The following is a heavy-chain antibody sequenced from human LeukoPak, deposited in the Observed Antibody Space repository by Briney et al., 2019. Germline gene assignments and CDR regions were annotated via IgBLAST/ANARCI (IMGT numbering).Heavy chain of an antibody. V-gene: IGHV1-46*01. Sequence: ASVKVSCKASGYTFTSYYMHWVRQAPGQGLEWMGIINPSGGSTSYAQKFQGRVTMTRDTSTSTVYMELSSLRSEDTAVYYCARAYYDILTGPAGYYYGMDVWGQGTTVTVSS. CDR2: INPSGGST. CDR1: GYTFTSYY. J-gene: IGHJ6*02. D-gene: IGHD3-9*01. CDR3: ARAYYDILTGPAGYYYGMDV.